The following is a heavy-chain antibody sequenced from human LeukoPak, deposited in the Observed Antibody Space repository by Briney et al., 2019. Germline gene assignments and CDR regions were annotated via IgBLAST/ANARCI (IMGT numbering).Heavy chain of an antibody. D-gene: IGHD5-12*01. CDR2: IYPGDSDT. J-gene: IGHJ4*02. Sequence: GESLKISCKGSGYSFTSYWIGWVRQIPGKGLEWMGIIYPGDSDTRYSPSFQGQVTISADKSISTAYLQWSSLKASDTAMYYCARHGPDIVATNDYWGQGTLVTVSS. CDR3: ARHGPDIVATNDY. CDR1: GYSFTSYW. V-gene: IGHV5-51*01.